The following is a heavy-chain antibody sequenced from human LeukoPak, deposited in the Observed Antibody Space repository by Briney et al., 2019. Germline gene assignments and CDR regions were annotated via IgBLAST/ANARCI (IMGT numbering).Heavy chain of an antibody. D-gene: IGHD3-22*01. CDR3: ARVESSRYFQH. V-gene: IGHV4-34*01. CDR1: GGSFSGYY. J-gene: IGHJ1*01. Sequence: PSETLSLTCAVYGGSFSGYYWSWIRQPPGKELEWIGEINHSGSTNYNPSLKSRVTISVDTSKNQFSLKLSSVTAADTAVYYCARVESSRYFQHWGQGTLVTVSS. CDR2: INHSGST.